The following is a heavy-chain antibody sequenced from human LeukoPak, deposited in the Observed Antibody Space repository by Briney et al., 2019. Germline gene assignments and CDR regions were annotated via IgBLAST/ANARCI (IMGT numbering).Heavy chain of an antibody. Sequence: SETLSLTCTVSGGSISSYYWSWIRQPPGKGLEWIGYIYYSGSTNYNPSLKSRVTISVDTSKNQFSLKLSSVTAADTAVYYRARDHIDAFDIWGQGTMVTVSS. CDR3: ARDHIDAFDI. CDR1: GGSISSYY. V-gene: IGHV4-59*01. J-gene: IGHJ3*02. CDR2: IYYSGST.